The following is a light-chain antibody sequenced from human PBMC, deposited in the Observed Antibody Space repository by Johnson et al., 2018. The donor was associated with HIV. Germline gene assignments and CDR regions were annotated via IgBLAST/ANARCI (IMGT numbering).Light chain of an antibody. CDR2: DNN. V-gene: IGLV1-51*01. J-gene: IGLJ1*01. Sequence: QSALTQPPSVSAAPIQKVTISCSGSSSNIGNNYVSWYQQLPGTAPKLLIYDNNKRPSGIPDRFSGSKSGTSATLAITGLQTGDEADYYCVTWDRSLSALFGTGTKVTVL. CDR3: VTWDRSLSAL. CDR1: SSNIGNNY.